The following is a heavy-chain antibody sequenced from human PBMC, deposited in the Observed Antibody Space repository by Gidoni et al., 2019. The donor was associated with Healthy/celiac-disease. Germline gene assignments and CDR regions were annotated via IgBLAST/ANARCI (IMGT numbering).Heavy chain of an antibody. Sequence: EVQLVESGGGLVQPGGSLRLSCAASGFTFSSSWLPWVRQAPGKGLVWVSRINSDGSSTSYADSVKGRFTISRDNAKNTLYLQMNSLRAEDTAVYYCARDGSYYDSSGYYIAWYFDLWGRGTLVTVSS. CDR2: INSDGSST. CDR3: ARDGSYYDSSGYYIAWYFDL. D-gene: IGHD3-22*01. CDR1: GFTFSSSW. J-gene: IGHJ2*01. V-gene: IGHV3-74*01.